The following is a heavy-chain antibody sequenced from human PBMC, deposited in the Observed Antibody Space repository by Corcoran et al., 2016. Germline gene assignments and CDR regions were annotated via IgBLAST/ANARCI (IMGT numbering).Heavy chain of an antibody. CDR3: ARADGYFDY. V-gene: IGHV3-33*01. Sequence: QVQLVESGGGVVQPGRSLRLSCAASGFTFSSYGMHWVRQAPGKGLEWVAVIWYDGSNKYYADSVKGRFTISRENSKNTLYLQMNSLRAEDTAVYYCARADGYFDYWGQGTLVTVSS. J-gene: IGHJ4*02. CDR2: IWYDGSNK. CDR1: GFTFSSYG.